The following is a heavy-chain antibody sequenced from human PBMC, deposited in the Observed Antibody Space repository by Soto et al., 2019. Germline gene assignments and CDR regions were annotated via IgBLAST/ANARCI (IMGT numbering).Heavy chain of an antibody. J-gene: IGHJ3*02. D-gene: IGHD6-6*01. CDR3: ARVSRLSSRSSAFDI. CDR1: GASFISYF. Sequence: PSETLSLTCTVSGASFISYFWSWVRQPPGKGLEWIGYIHYSGSTNYNPSLKSRVTISVDTSKSQFSLKLSSETAADTAVYSCARVSRLSSRSSAFDIWGQVTRVTVSS. V-gene: IGHV4-59*01. CDR2: IHYSGST.